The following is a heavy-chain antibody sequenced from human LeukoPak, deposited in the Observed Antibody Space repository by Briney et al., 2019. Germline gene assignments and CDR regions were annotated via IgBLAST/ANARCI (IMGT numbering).Heavy chain of an antibody. CDR1: GYTFTSYG. D-gene: IGHD5-12*01. Sequence: ASVKVSCKASGYTFTSYGISWVRQAPGQGLEWMGWISAYNGNTNYAQKLQGRVTMTTDTSTSTAYMELSSLRSEDTAVYYCARGRYMIVATNAGYYYYMDVWGKGTTVTISS. V-gene: IGHV1-18*01. CDR2: ISAYNGNT. J-gene: IGHJ6*03. CDR3: ARGRYMIVATNAGYYYYMDV.